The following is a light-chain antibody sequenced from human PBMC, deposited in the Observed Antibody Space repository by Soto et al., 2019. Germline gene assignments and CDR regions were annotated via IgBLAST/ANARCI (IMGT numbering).Light chain of an antibody. V-gene: IGKV1-39*01. J-gene: IGKJ1*01. CDR2: AAS. CDR3: QQSYSSPPT. CDR1: QSISNH. Sequence: DIQITQSPSSLSSSVQDRFIITCRASQSISNHLNWYQQKPGKGPKLLIFAASSLQSGVPSRFSGSRSGPDFTLTISSLQPEDFATYYCQQSYSSPPTFGQGTKVDIK.